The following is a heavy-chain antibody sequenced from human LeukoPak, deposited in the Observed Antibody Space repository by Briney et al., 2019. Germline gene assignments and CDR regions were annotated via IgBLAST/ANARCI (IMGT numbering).Heavy chain of an antibody. Sequence: PSETLSLTCTVSGGSISSSSHSWGWIRQPPGKGLEWIGSISYSGSTYYNPSLKSRVTISVDTSNNQFSLKQSTVTAADTAVYYCARHGNSGFGSIAVAGTAFDFWGQGTLVTVSS. CDR1: GGSISSSSHS. V-gene: IGHV4-39*01. D-gene: IGHD6-19*01. J-gene: IGHJ4*02. CDR3: ARHGNSGFGSIAVAGTAFDF. CDR2: ISYSGST.